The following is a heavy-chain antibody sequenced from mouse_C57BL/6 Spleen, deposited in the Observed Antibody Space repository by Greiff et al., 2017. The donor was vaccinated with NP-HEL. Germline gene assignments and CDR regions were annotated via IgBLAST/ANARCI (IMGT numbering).Heavy chain of an antibody. CDR3: ARDAGDGYWYFDV. J-gene: IGHJ1*03. CDR2: INYDGSST. V-gene: IGHV5-16*01. CDR1: GFTFSDYY. D-gene: IGHD2-3*01. Sequence: VQLVESEGGLVQPGSSMKLSCTASGFTFSDYYMAWVRQVPEKGLEWVANINYDGSSTYYLDSLKSRFIISRDNAKNILYLQMSSLKSEDTATYYCARDAGDGYWYFDVWGTGTTVTVSS.